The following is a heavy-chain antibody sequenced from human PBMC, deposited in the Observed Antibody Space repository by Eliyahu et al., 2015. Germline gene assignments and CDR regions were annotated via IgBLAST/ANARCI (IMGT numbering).Heavy chain of an antibody. CDR3: ARARYSGYVNFDS. CDR1: GFIFNDYY. J-gene: IGHJ4*02. Sequence: QVQLVXSGGGLVKPGGSLRLSCAASGFIFNDYYMSWIRQAPGKGLEWIAYVTSNSNIISYADSVKGRFTISRDNAKNSLYLQMNSLRAEDTALYYCARARYSGYVNFDSWGQGTLVTVSS. V-gene: IGHV3-11*01. D-gene: IGHD5-12*01. CDR2: VTSNSNII.